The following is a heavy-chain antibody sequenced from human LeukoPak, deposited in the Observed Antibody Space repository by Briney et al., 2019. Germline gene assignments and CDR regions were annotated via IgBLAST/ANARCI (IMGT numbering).Heavy chain of an antibody. CDR2: IYYSGST. CDR3: AREVAAAGTYDY. Sequence: SQTLSLTCTVSGGSISSGGYYWSWIRQHPGKGLEWIGYIYYSGSTYYNPSLKSRVTISVDTSKNQFSLELSSVTAADTAVYYCAREVAAAGTYDYWGQGTLVTVSS. J-gene: IGHJ4*02. CDR1: GGSISSGGYY. D-gene: IGHD6-13*01. V-gene: IGHV4-31*03.